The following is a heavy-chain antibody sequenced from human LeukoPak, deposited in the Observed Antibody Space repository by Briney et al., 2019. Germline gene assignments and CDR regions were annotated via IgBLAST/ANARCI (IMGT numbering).Heavy chain of an antibody. Sequence: SETLSLTCTVSGGSISSYYWSWIRQPPGKGLEWIGYIYTSGSTNYNPSLKSRVTISVDTSKNQFSLKLSSVTAADTAVYYCARGHYYDSSGYWGDAFDIWGQGTMVTVSS. CDR3: ARGHYYDSSGYWGDAFDI. V-gene: IGHV4-4*09. D-gene: IGHD3-22*01. CDR2: IYTSGST. CDR1: GGSISSYY. J-gene: IGHJ3*02.